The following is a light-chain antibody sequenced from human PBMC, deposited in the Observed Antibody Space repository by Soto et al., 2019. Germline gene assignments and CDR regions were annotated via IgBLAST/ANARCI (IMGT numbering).Light chain of an antibody. V-gene: IGLV2-14*01. CDR1: SSDVGGYTY. CDR2: EVN. J-gene: IGLJ1*01. CDR3: SSYTSSSTLDV. Sequence: QSVLTQPASVSGSPRQSITISCTGASSDVGGYTYVSWYQQHPGKAPKLMIYEVNNRPSGVSHRFSGSKSGNTASLTISGLQAEDEADYYCSSYTSSSTLDVFGTGTKLTVL.